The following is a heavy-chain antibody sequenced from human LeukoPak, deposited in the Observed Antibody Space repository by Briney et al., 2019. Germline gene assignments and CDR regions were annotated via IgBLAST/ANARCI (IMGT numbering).Heavy chain of an antibody. D-gene: IGHD6-19*01. Sequence: GGSLRLSCSASGFTFSTSAMYWVRQAPGKGLEYVSAIRSDGGSTYYADSVKGGFTISRDNSKNTLHLQMSSLRPEDTALYYCVKSSSGWYTVGNWFDPWGQGTLVTVSS. CDR2: IRSDGGST. CDR3: VKSSSGWYTVGNWFDP. V-gene: IGHV3-64D*09. CDR1: GFTFSTSA. J-gene: IGHJ5*02.